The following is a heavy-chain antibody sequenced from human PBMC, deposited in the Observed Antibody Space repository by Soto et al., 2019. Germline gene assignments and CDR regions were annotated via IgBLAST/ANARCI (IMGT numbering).Heavy chain of an antibody. V-gene: IGHV1-18*01. J-gene: IGHJ5*02. D-gene: IGHD5-12*01. CDR1: GYTFSNYG. Sequence: QVQLVQSGAEVKKPGASVKVSCKTSGYTFSNYGITWVRQAPGQGLEWVGWISAKTGNTKYAQNFQGRVTMTADKTTSTASMELESPRSDDTAVYYWAKVIVRNGAYDFQGSWGQGTLVTVSS. CDR3: AKVIVRNGAYDFQGS. CDR2: ISAKTGNT.